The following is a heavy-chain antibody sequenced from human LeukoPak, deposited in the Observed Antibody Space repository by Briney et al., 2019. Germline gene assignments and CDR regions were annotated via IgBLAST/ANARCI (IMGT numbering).Heavy chain of an antibody. V-gene: IGHV3-7*03. D-gene: IGHD2-15*01. CDR2: MNIDGSEK. CDR3: AKQLGYCSDGSCYFPY. CDR1: GFTFSNYW. Sequence: GGSLRLSCAASGFTFSNYWMGWVRQAPGKRPEWVANMNIDGSEKYYADSVKGRFSISRDNARNSVYLQMASLRVEDTAVYYCAKQLGYCSDGSCYFPYWGQGTLVTVSS. J-gene: IGHJ4*02.